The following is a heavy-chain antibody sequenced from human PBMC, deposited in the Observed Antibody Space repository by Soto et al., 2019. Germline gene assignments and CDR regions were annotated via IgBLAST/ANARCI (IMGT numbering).Heavy chain of an antibody. J-gene: IGHJ4*02. CDR3: AKLPEYGGYDNTQFDY. Sequence: GGSLRLSCAASGFTFSNCAMIWVRQGPEKGLEWVSVISDGGDSTYYADSVKGRFTISRDNSKSTLYLQMNSLRAEDTAVYYCAKLPEYGGYDNTQFDYWGQGTLVTVSS. CDR1: GFTFSNCA. V-gene: IGHV3-23*01. CDR2: ISDGGDST. D-gene: IGHD5-12*01.